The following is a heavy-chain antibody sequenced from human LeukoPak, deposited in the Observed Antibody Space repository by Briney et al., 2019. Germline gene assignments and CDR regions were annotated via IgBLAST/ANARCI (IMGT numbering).Heavy chain of an antibody. CDR1: GYTFTSYY. Sequence: ASVKVSCKASGYTFTSYYMHWVRQAPGQGLEWMGRIIPILGIANYAQKFQGRVTITADKSTSTAYMELSSLRSEDTAVYYCARCPTQLYYMDVWGKGTTVTVSS. D-gene: IGHD1-1*01. V-gene: IGHV1-69*02. J-gene: IGHJ6*03. CDR2: IIPILGIA. CDR3: ARCPTQLYYMDV.